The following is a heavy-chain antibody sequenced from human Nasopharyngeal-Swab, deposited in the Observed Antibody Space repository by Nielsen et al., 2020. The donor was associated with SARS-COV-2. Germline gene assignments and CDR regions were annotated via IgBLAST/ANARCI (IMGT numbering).Heavy chain of an antibody. CDR2: IYHSGST. V-gene: IGHV4-4*02. CDR3: ARDSGTSPWGPDAFDI. Sequence: VRQAPGKGLEWIGEIYHSGSTNYNPSLKSRVTISVDKSKNQFSLKLSSVTAADTAVYYCARDSGTSPWGPDAFDIWGQGTMVTVSS. D-gene: IGHD7-27*01. J-gene: IGHJ3*02.